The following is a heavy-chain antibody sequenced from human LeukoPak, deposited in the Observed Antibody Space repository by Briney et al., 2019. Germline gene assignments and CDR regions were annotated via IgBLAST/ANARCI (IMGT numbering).Heavy chain of an antibody. V-gene: IGHV3-7*03. CDR2: IKQDGSAK. D-gene: IGHD1-26*01. J-gene: IGHJ4*02. Sequence: PGGSLRLSCAASGFTFNNFWMTWVRQAPGKGLEWVANIKQDGSAKYYLDSVKGRFTISRDNAKNSLYLQMNSLRAEDTALYYCAKDPVGATIAKGYFDYWGQGTLVTVSS. CDR1: GFTFNNFW. CDR3: AKDPVGATIAKGYFDY.